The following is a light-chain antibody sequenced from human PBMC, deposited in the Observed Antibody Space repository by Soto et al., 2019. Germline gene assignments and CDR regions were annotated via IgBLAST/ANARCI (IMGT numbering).Light chain of an antibody. V-gene: IGLV2-8*01. CDR1: SSDVGGYNY. J-gene: IGLJ1*01. Sequence: QSVLTQPPSPSGSPGQSVSISCTGTSSDVGGYNYVSWYQQHPGKAPKLMIYEVSKRPSGVPDRFSGSKSGNTASLTVSGLQAEDEADYYCSSYAGSNNPYVFGTGTKATVL. CDR2: EVS. CDR3: SSYAGSNNPYV.